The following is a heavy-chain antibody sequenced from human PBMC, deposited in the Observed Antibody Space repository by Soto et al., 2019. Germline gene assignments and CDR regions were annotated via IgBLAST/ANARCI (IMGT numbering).Heavy chain of an antibody. CDR2: IYPGDSDT. CDR1: GYSFTSYW. V-gene: IGHV5-51*01. J-gene: IGHJ4*02. CDR3: ASLSRYSSSNGREFDY. D-gene: IGHD6-13*01. Sequence: GESLKISCKGSGYSFTSYWIGWVRQMPGKGLEWMGIIYPGDSDTRYSPSFQGQVTISADKSIGTAYLQWSSLKASDTAMYYCASLSRYSSSNGREFDYWGQGTLVTVSS.